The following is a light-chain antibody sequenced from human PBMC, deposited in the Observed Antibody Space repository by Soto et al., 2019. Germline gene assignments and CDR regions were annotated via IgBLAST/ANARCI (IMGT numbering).Light chain of an antibody. CDR2: DAS. J-gene: IGKJ5*01. CDR1: QSVSSY. CDR3: QQRSNWQIT. Sequence: EIVLTQSPATLSLSPGARATLSCRASQSVSSYLAWYQQKPGQAPRLLIYDASNRATGIPARFSVSVSGTDLTITISSLEPEDGEVYYCQQRSNWQITFGQGTRLENK. V-gene: IGKV3-11*01.